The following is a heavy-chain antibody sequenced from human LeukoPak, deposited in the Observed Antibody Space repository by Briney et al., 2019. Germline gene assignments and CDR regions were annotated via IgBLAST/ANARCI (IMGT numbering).Heavy chain of an antibody. CDR2: FYTDGST. J-gene: IGHJ4*02. CDR3: ASGDSTGYSFDY. D-gene: IGHD3-22*01. V-gene: IGHV3-53*01. CDR1: GFTVSSNY. Sequence: GGSLRLSCAASGFTVSSNYMSWVRQAPGKGLEWVSVFYTDGSTYYADSVKGRLTISRDSSKNTLYLQMNSLRAEDTAVYYCASGDSTGYSFDYWGQGTLVTVSS.